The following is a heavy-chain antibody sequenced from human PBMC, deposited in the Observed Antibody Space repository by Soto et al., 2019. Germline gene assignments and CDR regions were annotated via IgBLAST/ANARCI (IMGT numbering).Heavy chain of an antibody. J-gene: IGHJ6*02. CDR3: ARRTTVGATHYYYYGMGV. Sequence: GESLKISCKGSGYSFTSYWISWVRQMPGKGLEWMGRIDPSDSYTNYSPSFQGHVTISADKSISTAYLQWSSLKASDTAMYYCARRTTVGATHYYYYGMGVWGQGTTVTVSS. D-gene: IGHD1-26*01. CDR1: GYSFTSYW. V-gene: IGHV5-10-1*01. CDR2: IDPSDSYT.